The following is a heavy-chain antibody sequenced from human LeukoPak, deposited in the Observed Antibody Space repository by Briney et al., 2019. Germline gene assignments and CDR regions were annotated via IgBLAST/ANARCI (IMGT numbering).Heavy chain of an antibody. CDR3: ASWGAGGNS. D-gene: IGHD3-16*01. V-gene: IGHV3-7*01. CDR2: INPDGSGK. CDR1: GFTLSTYW. Sequence: GGSLRLSCEASGFTLSTYWMNWVRQVPGKGLDWVANINPDGSGKRYVDSVKGRFTIARDNADNSLSLQMNSLRAEDTAVYYCASWGAGGNSWGQGTLVTVTS. J-gene: IGHJ4*02.